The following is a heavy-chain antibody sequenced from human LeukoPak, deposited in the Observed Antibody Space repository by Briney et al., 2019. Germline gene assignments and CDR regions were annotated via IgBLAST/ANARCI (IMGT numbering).Heavy chain of an antibody. J-gene: IGHJ4*02. CDR1: GFTFKNWW. V-gene: IGHV3-7*01. CDR2: IRHDGSAR. D-gene: IGHD6-19*01. CDR3: AIDNSGFDY. Sequence: GGSLRLSCVASGFTFKNWWMTGVRRAPGKGLEWVANIRHDGSARYYGDSVKGRFTISREDDKNSLFLQMNSLRADDTALYYCAIDNSGFDYWGQGTLVTVSS.